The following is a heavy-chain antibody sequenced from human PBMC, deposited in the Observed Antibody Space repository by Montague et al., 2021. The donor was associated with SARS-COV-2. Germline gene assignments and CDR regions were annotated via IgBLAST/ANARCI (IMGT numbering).Heavy chain of an antibody. D-gene: IGHD6-19*01. J-gene: IGHJ3*02. CDR3: ARHLAVGPSGFDI. CDR2: IHYTGSA. V-gene: IGHV4-59*08. CDR1: GGSINNYY. Sequence: SETLSLTCTVSGGSINNYYWSWIRQPPEKGLEWIAYIHYTGSANYNPSLKSRATISVDPYKNQFSLKLTSVTAADAALYYCARHLAVGPSGFDIWGQGTMVTVSS.